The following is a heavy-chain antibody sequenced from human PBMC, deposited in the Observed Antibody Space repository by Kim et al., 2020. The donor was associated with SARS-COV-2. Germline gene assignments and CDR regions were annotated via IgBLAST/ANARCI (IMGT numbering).Heavy chain of an antibody. CDR1: GFNFRTYG. D-gene: IGHD3-10*01. V-gene: IGHV3-NL1*01. Sequence: GGSLRLSCVAYGFNFRTYGLHWVRQAPGKGLEWVSLVTCGASNEYYTDSVKGRFTISRDNSENTLYLQMNSLRPEDSAVYYCVRGYESGSACCFDYWGRGTPVTVSS. CDR2: VTCGASNE. CDR3: VRGYESGSACCFDY. J-gene: IGHJ4*01.